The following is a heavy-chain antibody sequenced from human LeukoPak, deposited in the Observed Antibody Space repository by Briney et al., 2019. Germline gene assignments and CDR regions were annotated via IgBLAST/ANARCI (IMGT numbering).Heavy chain of an antibody. CDR1: GGSISSYY. D-gene: IGHD2/OR15-2a*01. CDR2: IYYSGST. CDR3: ARVGEYDYGDY. J-gene: IGHJ4*02. V-gene: IGHV4-59*01. Sequence: PSETLSLTCTVSGGSISSYYWSWIRQPPGKGLEWIGYIYYSGSTNYNPSLKSRVTISVDTSKNQFSLKLSSVTAADTAVYYCARVGEYDYGDYWGQGTLVTVSS.